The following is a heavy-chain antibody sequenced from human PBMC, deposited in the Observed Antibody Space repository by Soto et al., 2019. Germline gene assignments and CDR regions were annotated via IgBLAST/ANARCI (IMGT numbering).Heavy chain of an antibody. Sequence: GGSLRLSCAASGCTVSSNYMSWVRQAPGKGLEWVSVIYSGGSTYYADSVKGRFTISRDNSKNTLYLQMNSLRAEDTAVYYCARVWIDNWFDPWGQGTLVTVSS. CDR3: ARVWIDNWFDP. J-gene: IGHJ5*02. CDR1: GCTVSSNY. D-gene: IGHD5-12*01. V-gene: IGHV3-66*01. CDR2: IYSGGST.